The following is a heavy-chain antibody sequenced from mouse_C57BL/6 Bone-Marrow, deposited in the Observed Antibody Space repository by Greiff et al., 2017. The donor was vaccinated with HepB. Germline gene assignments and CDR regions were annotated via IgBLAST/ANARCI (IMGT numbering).Heavy chain of an antibody. CDR3: ARMEDSSGFLLYY. CDR2: INPNNGGT. D-gene: IGHD3-2*02. Sequence: EVQLQQSGPELVKPGASVKIPCRASGYTFTDYNMDWVKQSHGKSLEWIGDINPNNGGTIYNQKFKGKATLTVDKSSSTASMELRSLTSEDTAVYYCARMEDSSGFLLYYWGQGTTLTVSS. V-gene: IGHV1-18*01. CDR1: GYTFTDYN. J-gene: IGHJ2*01.